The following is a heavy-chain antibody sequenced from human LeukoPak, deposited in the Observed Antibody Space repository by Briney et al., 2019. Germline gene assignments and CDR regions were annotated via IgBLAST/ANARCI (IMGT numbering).Heavy chain of an antibody. J-gene: IGHJ6*02. D-gene: IGHD3-22*01. CDR1: GFTFSNAW. CDR2: IKSKTDGGTT. CDR3: TTTDDSSGYDYYYYGMDV. Sequence: PGGSLRLSCAASGFTFSNAWMNWVRQAPGKGLEWVGRIKSKTDGGTTDYAAPVKGRFTISRDDSKNTLYLQMNSLKTEDTAVYYCTTTDDSSGYDYYYYGMDVWGQGTTVTVSS. V-gene: IGHV3-15*07.